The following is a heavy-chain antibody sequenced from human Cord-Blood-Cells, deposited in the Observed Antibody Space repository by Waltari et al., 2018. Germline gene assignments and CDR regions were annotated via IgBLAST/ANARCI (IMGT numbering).Heavy chain of an antibody. CDR2: IYYSGGT. CDR1: GGSISSSSYY. J-gene: IGHJ5*02. V-gene: IGHV4-39*01. Sequence: QLQLQESGPGLVKPSETLSLTCTVSGGSISSSSYYWCWIRQPPGKGLEWIGIIYYSGGTYYNPYLKSRVTISVDTSKNQFSLKLSSVTAADTAVYYCASQAWYNWFDPWGQGTLVTVSS. CDR3: ASQAWYNWFDP.